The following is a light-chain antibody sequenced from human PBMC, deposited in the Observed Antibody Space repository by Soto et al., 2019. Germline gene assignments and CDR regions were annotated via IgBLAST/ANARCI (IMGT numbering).Light chain of an antibody. V-gene: IGLV2-14*01. CDR2: EVS. J-gene: IGLJ1*01. CDR3: SSYTSSSTL. Sequence: QSALTQPASVSGSPGQSITISCTGTSSDVGGYNYVSWYQQHPGKAPKLMIYEVSNRPSGVSNRFSGSKSGNTASLTISGLQAEDEADYYCSSYTSSSTLLXTGTKVTVL. CDR1: SSDVGGYNY.